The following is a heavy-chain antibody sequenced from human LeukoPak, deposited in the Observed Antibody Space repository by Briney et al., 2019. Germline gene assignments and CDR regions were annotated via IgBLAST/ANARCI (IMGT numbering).Heavy chain of an antibody. CDR1: GFTFSSYG. Sequence: PGGFLRLSCAASGFTFSSYGMHWVRQAPGKGLEWVAVISYDGNNKYSADSVKGRFTISRDNSMTTLYLQMNSLRAEDTAEYYCAKDGSAYYYYGMDVWGQGTTVTVSS. D-gene: IGHD1-1*01. CDR2: ISYDGNNK. CDR3: AKDGSAYYYYGMDV. V-gene: IGHV3-30*18. J-gene: IGHJ6*02.